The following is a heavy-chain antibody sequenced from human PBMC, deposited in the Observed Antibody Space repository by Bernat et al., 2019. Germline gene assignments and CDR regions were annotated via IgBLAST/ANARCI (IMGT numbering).Heavy chain of an antibody. CDR2: ISSRSSTI. D-gene: IGHD5-12*01. J-gene: IGHJ4*02. CDR3: AREGVGSSGYDALDVLNY. CDR1: GFSFSTYS. Sequence: EVQLVESGGGLVQPGGSLRLSCAASGFSFSTYSMTWVRQAPGKGLEWVSCISSRSSTIYYADSVKGRFTISRDNAKNSLYLQMNSLRDEDTAVYYCAREGVGSSGYDALDVLNYWGQGTLVTVSS. V-gene: IGHV3-48*02.